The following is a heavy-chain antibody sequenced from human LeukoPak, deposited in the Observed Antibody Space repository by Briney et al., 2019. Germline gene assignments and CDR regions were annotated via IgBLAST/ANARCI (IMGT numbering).Heavy chain of an antibody. V-gene: IGHV4-39*07. CDR3: ARGLGSSWNWFDP. Sequence: SETLSLTCTVSGGSISSSSYYWGWIRQPPGKGLEWIGSIYYSGSTYYNPSLKSRVTISVDTSKNQFSLKLSSVTAADTAVYYCARGLGSSWNWFDPWGQGTLVTVSS. D-gene: IGHD6-13*01. CDR2: IYYSGST. CDR1: GGSISSSSYY. J-gene: IGHJ5*02.